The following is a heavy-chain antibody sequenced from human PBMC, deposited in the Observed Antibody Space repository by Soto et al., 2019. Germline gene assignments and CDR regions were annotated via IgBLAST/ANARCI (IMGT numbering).Heavy chain of an antibody. V-gene: IGHV4-59*08. CDR3: ARWRPLLWFGELSPDYYYGMDV. J-gene: IGHJ6*02. CDR1: GGCISSYD. D-gene: IGHD3-10*01. CDR2: IYYSGST. Sequence: PSETLSLTCTVSGGCISSYDWSWIRQPPGKGLERIRYIYYSGSTNYNPSLKSRVTISVDTSKNQFSLKLSSVTAADTAVYYCARWRPLLWFGELSPDYYYGMDVWGQGTTVTSP.